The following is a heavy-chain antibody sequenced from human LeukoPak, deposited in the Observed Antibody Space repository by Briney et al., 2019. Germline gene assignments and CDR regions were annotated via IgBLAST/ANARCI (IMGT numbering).Heavy chain of an antibody. Sequence: GGSLRLSCAASGFTFSSDAMSWVRQAPGKGLEWVSAISGSGGSTYYADSVKGRFTISRDNSKNTLYLQMNSLRAEDTAVYYCAKDLGYCSSTSCYGAFDIWGQGTMVTVSS. CDR2: ISGSGGST. J-gene: IGHJ3*02. CDR1: GFTFSSDA. CDR3: AKDLGYCSSTSCYGAFDI. V-gene: IGHV3-23*01. D-gene: IGHD2-2*01.